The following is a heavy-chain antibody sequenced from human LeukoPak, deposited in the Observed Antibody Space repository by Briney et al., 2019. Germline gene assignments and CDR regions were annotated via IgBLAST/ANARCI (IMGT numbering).Heavy chain of an antibody. D-gene: IGHD3-9*01. CDR3: ARVYSSKAQFPPQYFDWVRLGWDYYYGMDV. V-gene: IGHV4-34*01. Sequence: PSETLSLTCAVYGGSFSGYYWSWIRQPPGKGLEWIGEINHSGSTNYNPSLKSRVTISVDTSKNQFSLKLSSVTAADTAVYYCARVYSSKAQFPPQYFDWVRLGWDYYYGMDVWGQGTTVTVSS. CDR1: GGSFSGYY. CDR2: INHSGST. J-gene: IGHJ6*02.